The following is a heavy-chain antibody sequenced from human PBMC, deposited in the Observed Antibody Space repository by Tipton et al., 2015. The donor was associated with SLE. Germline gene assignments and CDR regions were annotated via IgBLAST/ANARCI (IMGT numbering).Heavy chain of an antibody. V-gene: IGHV4-39*01. CDR2: LYHSGGT. J-gene: IGHJ4*02. Sequence: TLSLTCTVSGGPISSPVYYWAWIRQSPGKGLEWIGSLYHSGGTSYNPSLKSRVTISLDTSKNLFSPNLTSVTAADTAVYYCARHKSFFEYWGQGTVVTVSS. CDR3: ARHKSFFEY. CDR1: GGPISSPVYY.